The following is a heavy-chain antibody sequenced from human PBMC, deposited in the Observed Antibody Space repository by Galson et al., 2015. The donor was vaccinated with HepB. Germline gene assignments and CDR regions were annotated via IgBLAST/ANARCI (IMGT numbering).Heavy chain of an antibody. D-gene: IGHD3-22*01. V-gene: IGHV3-53*01. J-gene: IGHJ4*02. Sequence: SLRLSCAVSGFTVSSNYMSWVRQAPGKGLEWVSIIYSGGRTYYADSVKGRFTISRDTSRNTFYIQMNNLRAEDTAVYYCACSGNYYVVDYWGQGTLVTVSS. CDR1: GFTVSSNY. CDR3: ACSGNYYVVDY. CDR2: IYSGGRT.